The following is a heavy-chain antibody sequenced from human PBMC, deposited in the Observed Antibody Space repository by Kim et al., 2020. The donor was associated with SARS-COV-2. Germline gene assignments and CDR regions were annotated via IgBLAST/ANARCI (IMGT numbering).Heavy chain of an antibody. CDR1: GGSISSSGHY. V-gene: IGHV4-39*01. CDR3: ARLGRS. CDR2: IYYSGNT. J-gene: IGHJ4*02. Sequence: SETLSLTCSVSGGSISSSGHYWGWIRQPPGKGLEWIGSIYYSGNTYYNPSIKSRVTISVDTSKNQISLKLRSVTAADTAVYYCARLGRSWGQGTRVTVSS.